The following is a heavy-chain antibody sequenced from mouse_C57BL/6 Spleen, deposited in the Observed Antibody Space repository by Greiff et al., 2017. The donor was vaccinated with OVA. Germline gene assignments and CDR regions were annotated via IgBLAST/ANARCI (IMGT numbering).Heavy chain of an antibody. D-gene: IGHD2-1*01. CDR1: GYAFTNYL. V-gene: IGHV1-54*01. CDR2: INPGSGGT. CDR3: ARGGGNYEGYYAMDY. Sequence: VQVVESGAELVRPGTSVKVSCKASGYAFTNYLIEWVKQRPGQGLEWIGVINPGSGGTNYNEKFKGKATLTADKSSSTAYMQLSSLTSVDSAVYFCARGGGNYEGYYAMDYWGQGTSVTVSA. J-gene: IGHJ4*01.